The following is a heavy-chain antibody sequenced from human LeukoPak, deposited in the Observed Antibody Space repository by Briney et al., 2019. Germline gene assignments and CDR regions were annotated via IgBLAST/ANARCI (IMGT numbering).Heavy chain of an antibody. J-gene: IGHJ4*02. V-gene: IGHV3-30*03. Sequence: GRSLRLSCAASGFTFSSYGMHWVRQAPGKGLEWVAVISYDGSNKYYADSVKGRFTISRDNSKNTLYLQMNSLRAEDTAVYYCARGYGSGSYFYYFDYWGQGTLVTVSS. CDR1: GFTFSSYG. CDR2: ISYDGSNK. D-gene: IGHD3-10*01. CDR3: ARGYGSGSYFYYFDY.